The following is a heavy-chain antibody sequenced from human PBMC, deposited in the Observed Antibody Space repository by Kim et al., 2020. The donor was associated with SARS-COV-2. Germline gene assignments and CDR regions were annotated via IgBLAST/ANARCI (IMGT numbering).Heavy chain of an antibody. CDR2: DPGGGGRT. Sequence: GGSLRLSCDASGFTDNNFAMSWVRQAPGKGLEWVSTDPGGGGRTFYADSVKGRFTISRDNSKNTVFLQMNSVRAEDSAVYDCAKAQPLNSSWYVFEDWGQGPLVTVSS. J-gene: IGHJ4*02. CDR1: GFTDNNFA. CDR3: AKAQPLNSSWYVFED. D-gene: IGHD6-13*01. V-gene: IGHV3-23*01.